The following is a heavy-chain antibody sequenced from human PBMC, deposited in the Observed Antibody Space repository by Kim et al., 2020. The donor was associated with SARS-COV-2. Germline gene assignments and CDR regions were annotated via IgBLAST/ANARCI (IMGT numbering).Heavy chain of an antibody. Sequence: GGSLRLSCAASGFTFWGYTMNWVRQAPGKGLEWVSLFYGGADATRYADSVKGRLTISRDNSKSTLYLQMTTLRVEDTAVYYCVKGTGFILPSDSTYNLDVWGQGTTVIVSS. D-gene: IGHD1-26*01. CDR2: FYGGADAT. J-gene: IGHJ6*02. CDR3: VKGTGFILPSDSTYNLDV. V-gene: IGHV3-23*03. CDR1: GFTFWGYT.